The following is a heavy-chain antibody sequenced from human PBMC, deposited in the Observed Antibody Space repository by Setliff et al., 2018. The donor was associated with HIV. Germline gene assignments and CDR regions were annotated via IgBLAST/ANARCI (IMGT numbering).Heavy chain of an antibody. CDR2: ISFDGKSK. CDR1: EFAFSNYW. V-gene: IGHV3-30*03. J-gene: IGHJ6*03. D-gene: IGHD3-3*01. CDR3: ARDKAVNSWSGYYTPTYMDV. Sequence: GGSLRPSCAASEFAFSNYWMSCVRQAPGRGLEWVAVISFDGKSKYYADSVRGRFTISRDDSKNTLYLQMNSLRAEDTAMYYCARDKAVNSWSGYYTPTYMDVWGKGTMVTVSS.